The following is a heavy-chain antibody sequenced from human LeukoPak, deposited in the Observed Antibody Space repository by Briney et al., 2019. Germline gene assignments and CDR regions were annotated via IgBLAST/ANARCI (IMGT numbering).Heavy chain of an antibody. CDR3: AKGLYNWNPHGMDV. D-gene: IGHD1-1*01. CDR1: GFTFSNYE. V-gene: IGHV3-48*03. CDR2: ISSSGGTI. J-gene: IGHJ6*02. Sequence: PGGSLRLSCTISGFTFSNYEMNWVRQAPGKGLEWVSYISSSGGTIYYADSVKGRFTISRDNAKNTLYLQMNSLRAEDTAVYYCAKGLYNWNPHGMDVWGQGTTVTVSS.